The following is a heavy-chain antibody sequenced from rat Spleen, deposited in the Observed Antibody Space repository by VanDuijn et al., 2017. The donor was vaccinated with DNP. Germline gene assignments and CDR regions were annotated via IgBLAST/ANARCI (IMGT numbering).Heavy chain of an antibody. CDR1: GFSLTNYG. V-gene: IGHV2-41*01. Sequence: QVQLKESGPGLVQPSRTLSLTCTVSGFSLTNYGVSWIRQPPGKGLEWMGVIWNSGGTRDNSALKSRVSISKDTSKSQVFLKMNRLQTEDTAPYYCARQPPNAGYLPYAMDPGGQGTSVTVSS. J-gene: IGHJ4*01. D-gene: IGHD4-3*01. CDR3: ARQPPNAGYLPYAMDP. CDR2: IWNSGGT.